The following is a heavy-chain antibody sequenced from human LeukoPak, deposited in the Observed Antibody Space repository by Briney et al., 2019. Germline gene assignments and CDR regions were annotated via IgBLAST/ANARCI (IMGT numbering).Heavy chain of an antibody. CDR3: ARGQGGSSWYYFDY. D-gene: IGHD6-13*01. Sequence: SETLSLTCAVYGGSFSGYYWSWIRQPPGKGLEWIGEINHSGSTNYNPSLESRVTISVDTSKNQFSLKLSSVTAADTAVYYCARGQGGSSWYYFDYWGQGTLVTVSS. CDR1: GGSFSGYY. CDR2: INHSGST. J-gene: IGHJ4*02. V-gene: IGHV4-34*01.